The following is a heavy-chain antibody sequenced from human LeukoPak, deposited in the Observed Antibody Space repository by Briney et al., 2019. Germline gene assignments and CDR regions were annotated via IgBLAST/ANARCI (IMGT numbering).Heavy chain of an antibody. CDR2: INPNSGGT. D-gene: IGHD4-17*01. Sequence: ASXKVSCKASGYTFTDYYMHWVRQAPGQGLEWMGRINPNSGGTNSAQKFQGRVTMTRHTSISTAYMELRSLRSDDTAVYYCARSYGDYGNYYYYMDDWGKGTTVTVSS. J-gene: IGHJ6*03. CDR1: GYTFTDYY. CDR3: ARSYGDYGNYYYYMDD. V-gene: IGHV1-2*06.